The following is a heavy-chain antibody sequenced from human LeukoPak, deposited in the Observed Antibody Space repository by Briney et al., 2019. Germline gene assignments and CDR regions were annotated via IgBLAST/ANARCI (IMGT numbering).Heavy chain of an antibody. CDR1: GGSISSSSYY. CDR2: IYYSGST. CDR3: ARVVPAAIFDY. V-gene: IGHV4-39*07. D-gene: IGHD2-2*02. Sequence: SETLSLTCTVSGGSISSSSYYWGWIRQPPGKGPEWIGSIYYSGSTYYNPSLKSRVTISVDTSKNQFSLKLSSVTAADTAVYYCARVVPAAIFDYWGQGTLVTVSS. J-gene: IGHJ4*02.